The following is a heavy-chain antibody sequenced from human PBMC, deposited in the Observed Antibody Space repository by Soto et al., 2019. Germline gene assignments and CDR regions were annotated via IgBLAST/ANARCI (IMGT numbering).Heavy chain of an antibody. J-gene: IGHJ4*02. V-gene: IGHV1-69*08. D-gene: IGHD6-25*01. CDR3: AADVGGYIYGLATH. CDR1: GGTFSTYT. CDR2: IIPILNSV. Sequence: ASVKVSCKASGGTFSTYTISWVRQAPGQGLEWMGRIIPILNSVNYGQKFQGRVTITADKTTSTAYMELSSLRSEDTAVYYCAADVGGYIYGLATHRGPGTLVTVSA.